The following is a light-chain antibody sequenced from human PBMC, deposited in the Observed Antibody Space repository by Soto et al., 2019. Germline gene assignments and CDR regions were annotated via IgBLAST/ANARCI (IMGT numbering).Light chain of an antibody. CDR1: QSVRGK. J-gene: IGKJ5*01. CDR2: DAS. CDR3: QQRSNWPIT. V-gene: IGKV3-11*01. Sequence: EIVMTQSPATLSVSPGERATLSCRASQSVRGKLAWYQQKPGQAPRLLIYDASTRATGIPARFSGSGSGTDFTLTISRLEPEDFAVYYCQQRSNWPITFGQGTRLEIK.